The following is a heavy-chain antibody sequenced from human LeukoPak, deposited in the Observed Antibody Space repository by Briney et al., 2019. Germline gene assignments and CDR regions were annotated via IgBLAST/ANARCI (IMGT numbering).Heavy chain of an antibody. CDR2: IFYSGNT. Sequence: SETLSLTCTVSGGSISSSSYYWGWIRQPPGKGLEWIGSIFYSGNTYYNSSLKSRVTISVDASKKQFSLRVSSVTAADTAVYYCARDRRKSAGYYSGYYYYGMDLWGQGTTVTVSS. CDR1: GGSISSSSYY. D-gene: IGHD3-22*01. J-gene: IGHJ6*02. V-gene: IGHV4-39*07. CDR3: ARDRRKSAGYYSGYYYYGMDL.